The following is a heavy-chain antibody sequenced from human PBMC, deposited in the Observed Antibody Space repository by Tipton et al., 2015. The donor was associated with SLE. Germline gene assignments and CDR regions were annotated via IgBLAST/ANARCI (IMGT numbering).Heavy chain of an antibody. CDR3: ARGPITMIVVVNLFDY. V-gene: IGHV4-34*01. Sequence: LRLSCAVSGYSISSGYYWSWIRQPPGKGLEWIGEINHSGSTNYNPSLKSRVTISVDTSKNQFSLKLSSVTAADTAVYYCARGPITMIVVVNLFDYWGQGTLVTVSS. CDR2: INHSGST. D-gene: IGHD3-22*01. J-gene: IGHJ4*02. CDR1: GYSISSGYY.